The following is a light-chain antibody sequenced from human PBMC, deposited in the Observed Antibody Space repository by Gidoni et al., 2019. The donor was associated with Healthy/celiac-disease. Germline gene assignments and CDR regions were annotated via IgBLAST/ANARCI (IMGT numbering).Light chain of an antibody. V-gene: IGKV1-39*01. CDR3: QQSYSTPWT. Sequence: DIQMTQSPPSLSTTVGDRVTITCRTSQSISSYLNWYQQKPGQAPKLLIYAASKLQSGVPSRFSGSGSRADFTLTISSLQPEEFATYCYQQSYSTPWTFGQGTRVEIK. CDR1: QSISSY. CDR2: AAS. J-gene: IGKJ1*01.